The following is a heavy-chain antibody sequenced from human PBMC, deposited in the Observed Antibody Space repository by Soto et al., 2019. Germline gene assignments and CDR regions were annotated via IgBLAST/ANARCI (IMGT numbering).Heavy chain of an antibody. V-gene: IGHV5-51*01. Sequence: GESLKISCKGSGYNLASYGIAWVRQMPGKGLEWVGVIYPGDSDTRYSPSFRGQVTISADKSISHVYLQWRSLKASDTAMYYCARNRLRQYDYGMAVWGQGTTVTVSS. CDR1: GYNLASYG. CDR2: IYPGDSDT. CDR3: ARNRLRQYDYGMAV. D-gene: IGHD3-16*01. J-gene: IGHJ6*02.